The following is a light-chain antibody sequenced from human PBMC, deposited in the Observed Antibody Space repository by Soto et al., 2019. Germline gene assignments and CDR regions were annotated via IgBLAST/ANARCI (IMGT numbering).Light chain of an antibody. V-gene: IGKV3-20*01. CDR1: QSISRNS. CDR2: GAS. CDR3: YHYDNSVPNT. J-gene: IGKJ1*01. Sequence: EVVLTQSPGTLSLSPGESATLSCRASQSISRNSLAWYQQKPGQAPKLLIYGASNRATGIPDRFSGSGSGTDFTLTISRLEPEDFAVYYCYHYDNSVPNTFGQGTKVEIK.